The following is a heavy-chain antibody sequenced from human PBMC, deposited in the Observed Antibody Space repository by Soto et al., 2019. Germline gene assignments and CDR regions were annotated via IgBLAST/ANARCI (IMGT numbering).Heavy chain of an antibody. V-gene: IGHV1-24*01. CDR3: ARTWYYDSSGYWVHYGMDV. Sequence: ASVKVSCKVSGYTLTELSMHWVRQAPGKGLEWMGGFDPEDGETIYAQKFQGRVTMTGDTSTDTAYMELSSLRSEDTAVYYCARTWYYDSSGYWVHYGMDVWGQGTTVTVSS. CDR1: GYTLTELS. CDR2: FDPEDGET. D-gene: IGHD3-22*01. J-gene: IGHJ6*02.